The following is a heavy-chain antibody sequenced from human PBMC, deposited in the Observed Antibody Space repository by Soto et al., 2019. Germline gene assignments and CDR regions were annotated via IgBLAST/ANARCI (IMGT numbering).Heavy chain of an antibody. D-gene: IGHD3-22*01. CDR1: GGSISNDY. CDR2: IYKGGSI. J-gene: IGHJ5*02. CDR3: ARAYYDRSGYAVDP. Sequence: SDTLSLTCRVSGGSISNDYWTWIRQPPGKGLEWIGYIYKGGSINYNPSLKSRVTISVDTSNNQFSLKLSSVTAADTAVYYCARAYYDRSGYAVDPWGQGTLVTVSS. V-gene: IGHV4-4*09.